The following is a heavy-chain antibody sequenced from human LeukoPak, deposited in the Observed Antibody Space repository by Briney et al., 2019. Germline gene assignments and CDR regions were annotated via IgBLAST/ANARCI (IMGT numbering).Heavy chain of an antibody. CDR1: GFTFDDYA. Sequence: PGGSLRLSCAASGFTFDDYAMHWVRQAPGKGLEWVSGISWNSGSIGYADSVKGRFTISRGNAKNSLYLQMNSLRAEDTALYYCAKDFSPYYDSSGHPPHAFDIWGQGTMVTVSS. CDR2: ISWNSGSI. CDR3: AKDFSPYYDSSGHPPHAFDI. V-gene: IGHV3-9*01. D-gene: IGHD3-22*01. J-gene: IGHJ3*02.